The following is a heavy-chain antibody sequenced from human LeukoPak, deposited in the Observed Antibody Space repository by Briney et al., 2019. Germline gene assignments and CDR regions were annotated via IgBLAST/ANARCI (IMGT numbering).Heavy chain of an antibody. Sequence: GGTLRLSCAASGFTFRRYGMSWVRQAPGKGLEWVSAISGSGGGSTYYADSVKGRFTISRDNSKNTLYLQMNSLRAADTAVYYCARDKGTSYLSSFDYWGQGTLVTVSS. D-gene: IGHD6-6*01. CDR2: ISGSGGGST. CDR3: ARDKGTSYLSSFDY. CDR1: GFTFRRYG. J-gene: IGHJ4*02. V-gene: IGHV3-23*01.